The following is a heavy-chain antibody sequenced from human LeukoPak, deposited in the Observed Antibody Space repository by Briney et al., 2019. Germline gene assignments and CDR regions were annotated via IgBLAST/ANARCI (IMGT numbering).Heavy chain of an antibody. Sequence: GGSLRLSCAASGFTFSSYSMTWVRQAPGKGLEWVSSISSSSSYIYYADSVKGRFTIPRDNAKNSLYLQMNSLRAEDTAVYYCARDRMDFWSGGLIDYWGQGTLVTVSS. CDR1: GFTFSSYS. J-gene: IGHJ4*02. CDR2: ISSSSSYI. V-gene: IGHV3-21*01. CDR3: ARDRMDFWSGGLIDY. D-gene: IGHD3-3*01.